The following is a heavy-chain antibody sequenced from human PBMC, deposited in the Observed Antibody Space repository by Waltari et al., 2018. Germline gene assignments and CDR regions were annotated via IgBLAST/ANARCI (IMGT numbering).Heavy chain of an antibody. CDR3: ARGIGLLWFGEGSDY. CDR1: GGPLSISSYY. Sequence: QLQLQESGPGLVKPSETLSPPCTVSGGPLSISSYYWGWTRQPPGKGLGWIGSIYYSGSTYYNPSLKSRVTISVDTSKNQFSLKLSSVTAADTAVYYCARGIGLLWFGEGSDYWGQGTLVTVSS. D-gene: IGHD3-10*01. J-gene: IGHJ4*02. V-gene: IGHV4-39*01. CDR2: IYYSGST.